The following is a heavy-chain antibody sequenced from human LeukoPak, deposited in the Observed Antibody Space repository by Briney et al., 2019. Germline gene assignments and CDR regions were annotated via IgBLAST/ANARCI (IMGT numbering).Heavy chain of an antibody. CDR3: ARGGFRLFDY. J-gene: IGHJ4*02. V-gene: IGHV4-30-2*01. CDR2: IYHSGST. CDR1: GGSISSGGYY. Sequence: SQTLSLTCTVSGGSISSGGYYWSWIRQPPGKGLEWIGYIYHSGSTYYNPSLKSRVTISVDTSKNQFSLKLSSVTAADTAVYYCARGGFRLFDYWGQGTLVTVSS. D-gene: IGHD3-10*01.